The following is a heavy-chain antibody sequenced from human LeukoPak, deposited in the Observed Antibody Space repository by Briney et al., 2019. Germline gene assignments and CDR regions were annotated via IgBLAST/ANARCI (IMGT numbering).Heavy chain of an antibody. D-gene: IGHD7-27*01. CDR3: AKDLSNWGIDY. V-gene: IGHV3-30*02. Sequence: PGGSLRLSCAASGFTFSSYGMHWVRQAPGKGLEWVTFIRYDGSNKYYADSVKGRFTISRDNSKNTLYLQMNSLRAEDTAVYYCAKDLSNWGIDYWGQGTLVTVSS. CDR1: GFTFSSYG. J-gene: IGHJ4*02. CDR2: IRYDGSNK.